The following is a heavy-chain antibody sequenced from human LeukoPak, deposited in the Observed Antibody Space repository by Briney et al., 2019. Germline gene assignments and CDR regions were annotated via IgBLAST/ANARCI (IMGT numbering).Heavy chain of an antibody. CDR3: ARGNDCSSTSCYSWGNWFDP. J-gene: IGHJ5*02. D-gene: IGHD2-2*01. Sequence: PSETLSLTCTVSGGSISSYYWSWIRQPPGKGLEWIGYIYYSGSTNYNPSLKSRVTISVDTSKNQFSLKLSSVTAADTAVYYCARGNDCSSTSCYSWGNWFDPWGQGTLVTVSS. CDR1: GGSISSYY. V-gene: IGHV4-59*12. CDR2: IYYSGST.